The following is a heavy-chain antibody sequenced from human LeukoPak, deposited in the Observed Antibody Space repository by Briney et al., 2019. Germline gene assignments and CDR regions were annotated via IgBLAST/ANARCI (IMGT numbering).Heavy chain of an antibody. CDR2: ISGSGGST. J-gene: IGHJ6*02. D-gene: IGHD3-10*01. Sequence: GGSLRLSCAASGFTFSNAWMSWVRQAPGKGLEWVSAISGSGGSTYYADSVKGRFTISRDNSKNTLYLQMNSPRAEDTAVYYCAKDRVLWFGELPTYYYYGMDVWGQGTTVTVSS. CDR3: AKDRVLWFGELPTYYYYGMDV. V-gene: IGHV3-23*01. CDR1: GFTFSNAW.